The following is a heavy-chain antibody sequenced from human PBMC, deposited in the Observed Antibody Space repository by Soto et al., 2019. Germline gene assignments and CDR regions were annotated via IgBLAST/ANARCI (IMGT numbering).Heavy chain of an antibody. Sequence: PGGSLRLSCAASGFTFSTYAMTRVRQAPGKGLEWVSAISGTGGSTYFADSVKGRFTISRDNSKNTVYLQMNSLRAEDTAVYYCAKGIAAAVPNWFDPWGQGTRVTVSS. CDR2: ISGTGGST. J-gene: IGHJ5*02. D-gene: IGHD6-13*01. CDR3: AKGIAAAVPNWFDP. CDR1: GFTFSTYA. V-gene: IGHV3-23*01.